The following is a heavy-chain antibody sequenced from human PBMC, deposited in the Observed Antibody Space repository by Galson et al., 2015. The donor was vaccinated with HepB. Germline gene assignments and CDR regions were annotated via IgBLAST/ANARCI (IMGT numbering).Heavy chain of an antibody. CDR2: IYPGDSET. CDR3: ARHPHRGARTLDI. CDR1: GYSFPTYW. J-gene: IGHJ3*02. D-gene: IGHD3-10*01. Sequence: QSGAEVKKPGESLKISCKGSGYSFPTYWIAWVRQMPGKGLEWMGIIYPGDSETKYSPSFQGQVTISADKSISIAYLQWSSLKASDTAMYFCARHPHRGARTLDIGGQGTMVTVSS. V-gene: IGHV5-51*01.